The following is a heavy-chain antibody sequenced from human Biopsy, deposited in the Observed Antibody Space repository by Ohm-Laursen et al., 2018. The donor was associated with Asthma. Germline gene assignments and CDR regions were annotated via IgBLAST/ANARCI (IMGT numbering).Heavy chain of an antibody. CDR1: GDSFSNS. Sequence: SSVKVSCKASGDSFSNSINWVRQAPGQGLEWMGRIIPIFGPTNYAQKFQGRVTISADDSTSTAYMELSSLSSEDTAVYYCARGYSGSDRIVYYYSGLEVWGQGTTVTVSS. D-gene: IGHD5-12*01. J-gene: IGHJ6*02. CDR3: ARGYSGSDRIVYYYSGLEV. CDR2: IIPIFGPT. V-gene: IGHV1-69*15.